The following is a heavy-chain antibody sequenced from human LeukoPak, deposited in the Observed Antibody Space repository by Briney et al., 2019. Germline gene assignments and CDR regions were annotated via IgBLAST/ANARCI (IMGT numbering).Heavy chain of an antibody. CDR1: GGTFSSYA. CDR3: ARGSLQEHGSGSLPMDV. Sequence: GSSVKVSCKASGGTFSSYAISWVRQAPGQGLEWMGRIIPIFGTANYAQKFQGRVTITTDESTSTAYMELSSLRSEDTAVYYCARGSLQEHGSGSLPMDVWGKGTTVTVSS. CDR2: IIPIFGTA. D-gene: IGHD1-26*01. J-gene: IGHJ6*04. V-gene: IGHV1-69*05.